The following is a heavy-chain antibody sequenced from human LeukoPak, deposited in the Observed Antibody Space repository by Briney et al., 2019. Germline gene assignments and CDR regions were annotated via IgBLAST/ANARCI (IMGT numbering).Heavy chain of an antibody. Sequence: SETLSLTCTGSGGSISSSNYYWAWIRQPPGQGLEWIGSIYYRGNAYYNPSLKSRVTISVDTSKNQFSLSLSSVTAADTAVYYCAREEDRSGDWGQGTLVTVTS. V-gene: IGHV4-39*07. CDR3: AREEDRSGD. CDR1: GGSISSSNYY. J-gene: IGHJ4*02. D-gene: IGHD3-22*01. CDR2: IYYRGNA.